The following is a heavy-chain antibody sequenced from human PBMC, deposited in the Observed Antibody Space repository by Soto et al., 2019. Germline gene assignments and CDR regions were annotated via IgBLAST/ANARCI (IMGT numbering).Heavy chain of an antibody. V-gene: IGHV1-18*01. J-gene: IGHJ4*02. Sequence: ASVKVSCKASGYTFTSYGISWVRQAPGQGLEWMGWISAYNGNTNYAQKLQGRVTMTTDTSTSTAYMELRSLRSDDTAVYYCARDMDTAMSLSIDYWGQGTLVTVSS. CDR2: ISAYNGNT. CDR1: GYTFTSYG. D-gene: IGHD5-18*01. CDR3: ARDMDTAMSLSIDY.